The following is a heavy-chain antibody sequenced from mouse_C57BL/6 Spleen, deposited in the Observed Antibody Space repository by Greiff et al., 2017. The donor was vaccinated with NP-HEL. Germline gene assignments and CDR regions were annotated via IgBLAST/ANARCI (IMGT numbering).Heavy chain of an antibody. CDR3: ARSDYYGYDESFAY. V-gene: IGHV1-18*01. CDR1: GYTFTDYN. CDR2: INPNNGGT. Sequence: VQLQQSGPELVKPGASVKIPCKASGYTFTDYNMDWVKQSHGKSLEWIGDINPNNGGTIYNQKFKGKATLTVDKSSSTAYMGLRSLTSEDTAVYYSARSDYYGYDESFAYWGQGTLVTVSA. D-gene: IGHD2-2*01. J-gene: IGHJ3*01.